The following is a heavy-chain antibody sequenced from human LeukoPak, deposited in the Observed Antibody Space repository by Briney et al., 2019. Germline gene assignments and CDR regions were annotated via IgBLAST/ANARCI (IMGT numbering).Heavy chain of an antibody. V-gene: IGHV3-43*01. CDR2: ISWDGGST. Sequence: GSLRLSCAASGFTFDDYTMHWVRQAPGKGLEWVSLISWDGGSTYYADSVKGRFTISRDNSKNSLYLQMNSLRDDDTGIYYCAKYSGYNLEYWGQGTLVTVSP. J-gene: IGHJ4*02. CDR1: GFTFDDYT. CDR3: AKYSGYNLEY. D-gene: IGHD5-24*01.